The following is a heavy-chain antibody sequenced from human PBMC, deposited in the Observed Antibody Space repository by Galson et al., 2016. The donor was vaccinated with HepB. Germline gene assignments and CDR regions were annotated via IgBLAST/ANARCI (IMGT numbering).Heavy chain of an antibody. CDR1: GFSINAEGMG. J-gene: IGHJ4*02. V-gene: IGHV2-70*01. D-gene: IGHD3-3*01. Sequence: PALVKPTQSLTLTCTSSGFSINAEGMGVGWFRQPPGKALEWLALIDWDDDKFFKSSLKTRLTISKDTSENQVVLAMTDMEPVDTGTFYCARTISHSDLSGYYFDYWGQGIPVTVSS. CDR2: IDWDDDK. CDR3: ARTISHSDLSGYYFDY.